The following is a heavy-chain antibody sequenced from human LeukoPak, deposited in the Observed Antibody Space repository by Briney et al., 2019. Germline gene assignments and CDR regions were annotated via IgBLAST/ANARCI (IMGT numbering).Heavy chain of an antibody. V-gene: IGHV4-59*01. CDR1: GGSISSYY. Sequence: PSETLSLTCTVSGGSISSYYWRWIRQPPGKGLEWSGYIYYSGSTNYNPSLKSRVTISVDTSKNQFSLKLSSVTAADTAVYYCARGPAKYYYYMDVWGKGTTVTVSS. CDR3: ARGPAKYYYYMDV. J-gene: IGHJ6*03. D-gene: IGHD6-25*01. CDR2: IYYSGST.